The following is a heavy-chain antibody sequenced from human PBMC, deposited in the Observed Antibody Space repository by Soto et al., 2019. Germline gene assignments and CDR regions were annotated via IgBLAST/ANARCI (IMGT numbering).Heavy chain of an antibody. V-gene: IGHV3-9*01. CDR1: GFTFDDYA. Sequence: LRRSCAASGFTFDDYAMHWVRQAPGKGLEWVSYITWNSGYIGYADSVKGRFTISRDNANNSLYLQMNSLKPEDTAFYYCAKALYGSSSSPIDYWGQGTLVTVSS. D-gene: IGHD6-13*01. J-gene: IGHJ4*02. CDR3: AKALYGSSSSPIDY. CDR2: ITWNSGYI.